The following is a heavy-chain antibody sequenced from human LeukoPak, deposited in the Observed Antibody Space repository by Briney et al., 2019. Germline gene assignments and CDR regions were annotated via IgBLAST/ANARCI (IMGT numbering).Heavy chain of an antibody. D-gene: IGHD3-16*02. V-gene: IGHV3-21*01. Sequence: GGSLRLSCAASGFTFSSYSMNWVRQAPGKGLEWVSSISSSSSYIYYADSVKGRFTISRDNAKNSLYLQMNSLRAEDTAVYYCAREIHLGELSPPLGASVIWGQGTMVTVSS. CDR1: GFTFSSYS. CDR2: ISSSSSYI. CDR3: AREIHLGELSPPLGASVI. J-gene: IGHJ3*02.